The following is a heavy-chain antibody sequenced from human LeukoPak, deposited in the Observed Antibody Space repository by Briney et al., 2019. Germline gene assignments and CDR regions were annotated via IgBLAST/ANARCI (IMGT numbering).Heavy chain of an antibody. CDR1: GGSISSSNW. CDR3: ARFPSKYYYDSSAKTNH. CDR2: IYHSGST. Sequence: PSGTLSLTCAVSGGSISSSNWWSWVRQPPGKGLEWIGEIYHSGSTNYNPSLKSRVTISVDKSKNQFSLKLSSVTAADTAVYYCARFPSKYYYDSSAKTNHWGQGTLVTVSS. D-gene: IGHD3-22*01. J-gene: IGHJ4*02. V-gene: IGHV4-4*02.